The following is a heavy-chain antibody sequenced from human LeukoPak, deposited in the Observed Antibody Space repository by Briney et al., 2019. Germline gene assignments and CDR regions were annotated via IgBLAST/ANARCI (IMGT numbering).Heavy chain of an antibody. D-gene: IGHD7-27*01. CDR3: ARSPLTGGAFDY. J-gene: IGHJ4*02. Sequence: PGGSLRLSCAASGFTFSSFAMSWVRQAPGKGLEWVSAISGSGGSTYYADSVKGRFTISRDNAKNSLYLQMNSLRAEDTAVYYCARSPLTGGAFDYWGQGTLVTVSS. CDR1: GFTFSSFA. V-gene: IGHV3-23*01. CDR2: ISGSGGST.